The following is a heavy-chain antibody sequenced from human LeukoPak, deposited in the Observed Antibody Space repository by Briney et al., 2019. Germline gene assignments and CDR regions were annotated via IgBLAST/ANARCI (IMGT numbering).Heavy chain of an antibody. CDR1: GFTFSAYA. J-gene: IGHJ4*02. Sequence: GGSLRLSCAAPGFTFSAYAMTWVRQTPGKGLEWVSAISVSGGNTYYADSVKGRFTISRENSKSTLYLQMSSLRAEDTAVYYCARSGSGYYPIWGQGTLVTVSS. D-gene: IGHD3-22*01. V-gene: IGHV3-23*01. CDR3: ARSGSGYYPI. CDR2: ISVSGGNT.